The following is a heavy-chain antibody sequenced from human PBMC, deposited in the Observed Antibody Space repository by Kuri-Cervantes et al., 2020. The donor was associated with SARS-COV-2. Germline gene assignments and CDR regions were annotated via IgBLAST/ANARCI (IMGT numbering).Heavy chain of an antibody. CDR1: GFTFSSYA. Sequence: GGSLRLSCAASGFTFSSYAMSWVRQAPGKGLEWVSSISSSSSYIYYADSVKGRFTISRDNAKNSLYLQMNSLRAEDTAVYYCARDGDSYIPVLDYWGQGTLVTVSS. D-gene: IGHD2-21*02. V-gene: IGHV3-21*01. J-gene: IGHJ4*02. CDR2: ISSSSSYI. CDR3: ARDGDSYIPVLDY.